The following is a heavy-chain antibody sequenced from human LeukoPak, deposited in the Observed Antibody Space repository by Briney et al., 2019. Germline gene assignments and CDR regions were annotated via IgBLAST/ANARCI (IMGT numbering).Heavy chain of an antibody. CDR1: GGSISSGVYY. CDR2: IYYSGST. D-gene: IGHD3-10*01. V-gene: IGHV4-31*03. CDR3: ARGIYGSGSYYNYTPSYYFDY. J-gene: IGHJ4*02. Sequence: SETLSLTCTVSGGSISSGVYYWSWIRQHPGKGLEWIGYIYYSGSTYYNPSLKSRVTISVDTSKNQFSLKLSSVTAADTAVYYCARGIYGSGSYYNYTPSYYFDYWGQGTLVTVSS.